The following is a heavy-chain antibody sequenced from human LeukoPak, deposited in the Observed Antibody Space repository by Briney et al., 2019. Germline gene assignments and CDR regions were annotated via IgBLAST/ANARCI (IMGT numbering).Heavy chain of an antibody. CDR2: ISSRSSTI. V-gene: IGHV3-48*01. D-gene: IGHD3-3*01. CDR3: ARRSSGRPVDY. J-gene: IGHJ4*02. CDR1: GFTFSSYS. Sequence: GGSLRLSCAASGFTFSSYSMNWVRQAPGKGLEWVSYISSRSSTIYYADSVKGRFTISRDNAKNSLYLQMNSLRAEDTAVYYCARRSSGRPVDYWGQGTLVTVSS.